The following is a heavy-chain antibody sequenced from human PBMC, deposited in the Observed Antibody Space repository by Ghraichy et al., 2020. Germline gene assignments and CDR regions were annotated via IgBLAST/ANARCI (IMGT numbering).Heavy chain of an antibody. CDR1: GGSISSSSYY. CDR2: IYYSGST. V-gene: IGHV4-39*01. Sequence: SETLSLTCTVSGGSISSSSYYWGWIRQPPGKGLEWIGSIYYSGSTYYNPSLKSRVTISVDTSKNQFSLKLSSVTAADTAVYYCARGYSSGWYVDYWGQGTLVTVSS. CDR3: ARGYSSGWYVDY. D-gene: IGHD6-19*01. J-gene: IGHJ4*02.